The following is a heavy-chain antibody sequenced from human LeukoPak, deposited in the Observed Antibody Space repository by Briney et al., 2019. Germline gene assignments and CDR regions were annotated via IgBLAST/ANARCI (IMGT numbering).Heavy chain of an antibody. V-gene: IGHV1-69*01. J-gene: IGHJ4*02. CDR2: IIPIFGTA. CDR1: GGTFSSYA. D-gene: IGHD3-3*01. Sequence: SVKVSCKASGGTFSSYAISWVRQAPGQGLEWMGGIIPIFGTANYAQKFQGRVTITADESTSTAYMELSSLRSEDTAVYYCARSPDYDFWSGYQHFDYWGQGTLVTVSS. CDR3: ARSPDYDFWSGYQHFDY.